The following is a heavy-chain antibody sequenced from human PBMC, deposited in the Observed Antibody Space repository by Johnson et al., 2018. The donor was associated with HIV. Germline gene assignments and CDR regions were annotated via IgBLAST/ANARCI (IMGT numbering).Heavy chain of an antibody. CDR1: GFTFSSYA. V-gene: IGHV3-30-3*01. J-gene: IGHJ3*02. CDR2: ISYDGSNK. CDR3: AKVAVATAAGGVPLDI. D-gene: IGHD6-13*01. Sequence: QMLLVESGGGVVQPGRSLRLSCAASGFTFSSYAMHWVRQAPGKGLEWVAVISYDGSNKYYADSVKGRFTISRDNSKNTLYLQMNSLRAEDTALYYCAKVAVATAAGGVPLDIWGPGTMVTVSA.